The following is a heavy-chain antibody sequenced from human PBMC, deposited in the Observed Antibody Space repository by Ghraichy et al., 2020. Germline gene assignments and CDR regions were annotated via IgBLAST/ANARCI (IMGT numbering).Heavy chain of an antibody. J-gene: IGHJ4*02. CDR2: ISGSGGST. Sequence: GALRLSCAASGFTFSSYAMSCVRQAPGKGLEWVSAISGSGGSTYYADSVKGRFTISRDNSNNTLYLQMNSLRAEDTAVYYCAKGAPMITFGGVIVNWGQGTLVTVSS. CDR3: AKGAPMITFGGVIVN. D-gene: IGHD3-16*02. CDR1: GFTFSSYA. V-gene: IGHV3-23*01.